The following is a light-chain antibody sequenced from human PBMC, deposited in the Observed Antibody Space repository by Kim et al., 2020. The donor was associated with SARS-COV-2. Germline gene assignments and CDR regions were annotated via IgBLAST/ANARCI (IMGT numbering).Light chain of an antibody. CDR2: TAS. CDR1: QSITTY. CDR3: QQSYSAPFT. V-gene: IGKV1-39*01. Sequence: AFVGDRVTITCRASQSITTYLNCYQQKPGKAPNILIYTASNLQGGVPSRFSGSRSGTDFTLTITNLQPEDFATYYCQQSYSAPFTFGPGTIVDIK. J-gene: IGKJ3*01.